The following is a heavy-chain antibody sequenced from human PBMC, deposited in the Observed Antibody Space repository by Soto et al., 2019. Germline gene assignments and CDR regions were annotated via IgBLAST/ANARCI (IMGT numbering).Heavy chain of an antibody. CDR1: GYTFTSYY. V-gene: IGHV1-46*01. CDR3: AKREYSSGSFDY. D-gene: IGHD6-19*01. CDR2: INPSGGST. J-gene: IGHJ4*02. Sequence: ASVKVSCKASGYTFTSYYMHWVRQAPGQGLEWMGIINPSGGSTSYAQKLQGRVTMTTDTSTSTAYMELRSLRSDDTAVYYCAKREYSSGSFDYWGQGTLVTVSS.